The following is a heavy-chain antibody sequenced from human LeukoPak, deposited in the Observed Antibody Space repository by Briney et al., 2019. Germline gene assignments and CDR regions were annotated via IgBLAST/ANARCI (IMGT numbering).Heavy chain of an antibody. D-gene: IGHD2-2*01. CDR1: GYTFTSYD. CDR2: ISAYNGNT. J-gene: IGHJ5*02. CDR3: ARGGGDIVVVPAAWVNWFDP. V-gene: IGHV1-18*01. Sequence: GASVKVSCKASGYTFTSYDISWVRQAPGQGLEWMGWISAYNGNTNYAQKLQGRVTMTTDTSTSTAYMELRSLRSDDTAVYYCARGGGDIVVVPAAWVNWFDPWGQGTLVTVSS.